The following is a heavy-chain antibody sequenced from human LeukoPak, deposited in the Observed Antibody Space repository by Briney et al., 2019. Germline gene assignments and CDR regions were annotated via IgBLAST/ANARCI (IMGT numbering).Heavy chain of an antibody. D-gene: IGHD3-22*01. Sequence: SETLSLTCIVSDYSIGNGFHWGWIRQPPGKGLEWIGNIYYTGSTNYEPSLKSRAIISIDTPKNQFSLKLRSVTAADTAVYYCARFNTSADYWGQGTLVTVSS. CDR2: IYYTGST. V-gene: IGHV4-38-2*02. CDR1: DYSIGNGFH. CDR3: ARFNTSADY. J-gene: IGHJ4*02.